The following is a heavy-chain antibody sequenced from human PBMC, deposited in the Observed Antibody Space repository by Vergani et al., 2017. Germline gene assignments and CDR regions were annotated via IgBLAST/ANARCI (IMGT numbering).Heavy chain of an antibody. CDR2: IRYDGTKR. V-gene: IGHV3-30*02. D-gene: IGHD3-22*01. Sequence: QVQLVESWGGVVQPGGSLRLSCIASGFTFRIYGMHWVRQAPGKGLEWVAFIRYDGTKRFYGDSVKGRFTISRDNSQTTVFLQMNSLRADDSAVYYCTKAGQYDSDNFHDSWGQGALVTVAS. J-gene: IGHJ1*01. CDR1: GFTFRIYG. CDR3: TKAGQYDSDNFHDS.